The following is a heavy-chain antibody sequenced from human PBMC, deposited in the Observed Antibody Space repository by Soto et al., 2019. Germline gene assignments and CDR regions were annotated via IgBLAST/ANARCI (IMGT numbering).Heavy chain of an antibody. V-gene: IGHV1-69*01. Sequence: QVQLVQSGAEVKKPGSSVKVSCKASGGTFSSYAISWVRQAPGQGLEWMGGIIPIFGTANYAQKFQGRVTITADESTSTAYMELSSLRSEDTAVYYCARDLLQDTAMVTAPTWFDPWGQGTLVTVSS. CDR3: ARDLLQDTAMVTAPTWFDP. CDR2: IIPIFGTA. J-gene: IGHJ5*02. CDR1: GGTFSSYA. D-gene: IGHD5-18*01.